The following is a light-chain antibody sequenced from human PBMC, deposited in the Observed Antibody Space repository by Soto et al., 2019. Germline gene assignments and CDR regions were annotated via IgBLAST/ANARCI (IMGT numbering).Light chain of an antibody. Sequence: QVTQSHYTLSASVGDSLTISCRASQSISSWLAWYQQKPGKAPKVLIYDASSLESGAPSRFSGSGSGTEFILTISSLQPDDFATYCCQHYGGMWAFGQGTKVDIK. V-gene: IGKV1-5*01. J-gene: IGKJ1*01. CDR3: QHYGGMWA. CDR2: DAS. CDR1: QSISSW.